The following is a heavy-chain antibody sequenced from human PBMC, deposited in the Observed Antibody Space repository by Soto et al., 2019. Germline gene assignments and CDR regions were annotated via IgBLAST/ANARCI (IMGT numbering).Heavy chain of an antibody. V-gene: IGHV1-69*12. D-gene: IGHD6-6*01. Sequence: QVQLVQSGAEVKKPGSSVKVSCKASGDTFSSYAIIWVRQAPGQGLEWIGGIIPIFDSASYAQKFQGRVTVTANESTSTAYRELSSLRSEDTAVYYCAREWVGSSSSSRYSYYGMDVWGQGTTVTVSS. CDR1: GDTFSSYA. CDR2: IIPIFDSA. CDR3: AREWVGSSSSSRYSYYGMDV. J-gene: IGHJ6*02.